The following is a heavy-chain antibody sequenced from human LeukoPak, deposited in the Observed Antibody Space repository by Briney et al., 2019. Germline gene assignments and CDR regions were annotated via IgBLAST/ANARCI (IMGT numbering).Heavy chain of an antibody. CDR1: GFSFRSYR. J-gene: IGHJ5*02. D-gene: IGHD4-11*01. CDR3: ARVSNYAVAT. CDR2: IKLDGSET. V-gene: IGHV3-7*05. Sequence: GGSLRLSCAASGFSFRSYRMGWVCQAQGKGLEWVANIKLDGSETFYVDSVKGRLSISRDNAKNSLFLQMSSLRADDSAVYYCARVSNYAVATWGQGTLVTVSS.